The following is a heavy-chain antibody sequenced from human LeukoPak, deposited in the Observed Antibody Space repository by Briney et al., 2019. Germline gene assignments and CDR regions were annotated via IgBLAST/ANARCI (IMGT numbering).Heavy chain of an antibody. CDR1: GYSISSGYY. J-gene: IGHJ6*04. V-gene: IGHV4-38-2*01. CDR3: ARVPRYNWNYEV. Sequence: SETLSLTCAVSGYSISSGYYWGWIRQPPGKGPEWIGSIYHSGSTYYNPSLKSRVTISVDTSKNQFSLKLSSVTAADTAVYYCARVPRYNWNYEVWGKGTTVTVSS. CDR2: IYHSGST. D-gene: IGHD1-7*01.